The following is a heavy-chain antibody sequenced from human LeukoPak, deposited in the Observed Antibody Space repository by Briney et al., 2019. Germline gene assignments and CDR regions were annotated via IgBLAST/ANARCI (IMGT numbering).Heavy chain of an antibody. Sequence: GGSLRLSCAASGFTFSSYGMHWVRQAPGKGLEWVAVISYDGSNKYYADSVKGRFTISRDNSKNTLYLQMNSLRAEDTAVYYCAKDLLYSSSWYPWFDPWGQGTLVTVSS. J-gene: IGHJ5*02. CDR1: GFTFSSYG. D-gene: IGHD6-13*01. CDR2: ISYDGSNK. V-gene: IGHV3-30*18. CDR3: AKDLLYSSSWYPWFDP.